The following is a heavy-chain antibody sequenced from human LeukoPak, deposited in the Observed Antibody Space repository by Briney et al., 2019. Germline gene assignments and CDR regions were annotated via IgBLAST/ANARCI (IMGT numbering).Heavy chain of an antibody. D-gene: IGHD3-22*01. CDR1: GDSINSLDL. CDR2: MYLSGTT. V-gene: IGHV4-4*02. Sequence: PSGTLSLTCTVSGDSINSLDLWSWVRQPPGKGLEWIGEMYLSGTTHSNPSVKSRVTISIDKSKNQFFLNLSSVTAADTAVYYCAGLVGRYSSGLYYYYFDYWGQGTLVTVSS. J-gene: IGHJ4*02. CDR3: AGLVGRYSSGLYYYYFDY.